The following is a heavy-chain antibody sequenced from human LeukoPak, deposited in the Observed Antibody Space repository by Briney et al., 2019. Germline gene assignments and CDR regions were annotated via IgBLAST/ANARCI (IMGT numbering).Heavy chain of an antibody. D-gene: IGHD5-18*01. CDR1: GGSISSYY. V-gene: IGHV4-59*01. Sequence: KPSETLSLTCTVSGGSISSYYWSWIRQPPGKGLEWIGYIYYSGSTNYNPSLKSRVTISVDTSKNQFSLKLSSVTAADTAVYYCARVEVGYSYGHDYWGQGTLVTVSS. J-gene: IGHJ4*02. CDR2: IYYSGST. CDR3: ARVEVGYSYGHDY.